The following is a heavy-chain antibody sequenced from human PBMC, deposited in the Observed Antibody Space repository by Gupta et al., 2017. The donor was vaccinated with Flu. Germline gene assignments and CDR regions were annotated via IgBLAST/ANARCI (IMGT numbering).Heavy chain of an antibody. CDR3: ARAGTVTLYYFDS. CDR1: GGSISSYY. V-gene: IGHV4-4*07. D-gene: IGHD4-17*01. CDR2: IYTGGRT. Sequence: QVQLQESGPGLVKPSETLSLTCTVSGGSISSYYWSWIRRPAGKGLEWIGRIYTGGRTSYNPSLKSRVTMSVDTSRNQFSLRLSSVTAADTAVYYCARAGTVTLYYFDSWGQGTLVTVSS. J-gene: IGHJ4*02.